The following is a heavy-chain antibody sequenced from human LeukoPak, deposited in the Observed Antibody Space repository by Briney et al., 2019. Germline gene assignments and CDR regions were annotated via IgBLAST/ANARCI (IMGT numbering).Heavy chain of an antibody. CDR3: ARDLLYCSGGSCYSYYYYYYMDV. D-gene: IGHD2-15*01. J-gene: IGHJ6*03. CDR2: ISYDGSNK. Sequence: GGSLRLSCAASGFTFSSYAMHWVRQAPGKGLEWVAVISYDGSNKYYADSVKGRFTISRDNSKNTLYLQMNSLRAEDTAVYYCARDLLYCSGGSCYSYYYYYYMDVWGKGTTVTVSS. V-gene: IGHV3-30*04. CDR1: GFTFSSYA.